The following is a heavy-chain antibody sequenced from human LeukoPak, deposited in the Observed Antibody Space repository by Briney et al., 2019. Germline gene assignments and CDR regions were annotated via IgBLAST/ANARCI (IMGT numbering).Heavy chain of an antibody. D-gene: IGHD1-7*01. CDR3: ARGSDNWNYPPSDAFDI. CDR2: ISAYNGNT. Sequence: ASVKVSCKASGYTFTSYGISWVRQAPGQGLEWMGWISAYNGNTNYAQKLQGRVTMTTDTSTSTAYMELRSLRSDDTAVYYCARGSDNWNYPPSDAFDIWGQGTMVTVSS. CDR1: GYTFTSYG. V-gene: IGHV1-18*01. J-gene: IGHJ3*02.